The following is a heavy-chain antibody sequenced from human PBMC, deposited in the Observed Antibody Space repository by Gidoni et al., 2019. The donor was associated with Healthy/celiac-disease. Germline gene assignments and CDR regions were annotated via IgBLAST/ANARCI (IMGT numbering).Heavy chain of an antibody. CDR3: ARGLSDSGYFDY. V-gene: IGHV4-34*01. D-gene: IGHD1-26*01. Sequence: QVQLQQWGAGLLKPSETLSLTCAVYGGSFSGNYWSWIRQPPGKGLEWIGEINHSGSTNYNPSLKSRVTISVDTSKNQFSLKLSSVTAADTAVYYCARGLSDSGYFDYWGQGTLVTVSS. CDR2: INHSGST. CDR1: GGSFSGNY. J-gene: IGHJ4*02.